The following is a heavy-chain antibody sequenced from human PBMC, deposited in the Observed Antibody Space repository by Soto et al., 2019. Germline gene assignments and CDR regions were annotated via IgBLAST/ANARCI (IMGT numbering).Heavy chain of an antibody. V-gene: IGHV4-59*01. CDR2: VFYTGRA. D-gene: IGHD4-4*01. CDR3: ARDGDGRMTTTPYYYNGMGV. CDR1: GGSLGSYY. Sequence: PSETLSLTCTVSGGSLGSYYWSWIRQPPGKGLEWIGYVFYTGRANYNASLKSRVSISLDTSNCPFCLKLSFVTAADTAVYYCARDGDGRMTTTPYYYNGMGVWGPGTRVTVSS. J-gene: IGHJ6*02.